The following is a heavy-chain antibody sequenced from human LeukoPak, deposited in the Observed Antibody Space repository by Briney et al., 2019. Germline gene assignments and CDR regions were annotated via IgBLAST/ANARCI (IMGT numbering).Heavy chain of an antibody. D-gene: IGHD3-3*01. Sequence: ASVKLSCKASGYTVTSYGISWVRQAPGQGLEWMGWISAYNGNTNYAQKLQGRVTMTTDTSTSTAYMELSSLRSEDTAVYYCATVNKGGVRRYYDFWSGYYAAFDYWGQGTLVTVSS. CDR2: ISAYNGNT. CDR3: ATVNKGGVRRYYDFWSGYYAAFDY. J-gene: IGHJ4*02. V-gene: IGHV1-18*01. CDR1: GYTVTSYG.